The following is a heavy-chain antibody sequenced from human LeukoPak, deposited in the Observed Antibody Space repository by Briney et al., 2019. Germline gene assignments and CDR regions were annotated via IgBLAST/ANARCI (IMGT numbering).Heavy chain of an antibody. Sequence: SETLSLTCTVSGGSISSGDYYWSWIRQPPGKGLEWIGEINHSGSTNYNPSLESRVTISVDTSKNQFSLKLSSVTAADTAVYYCARGGGDCYVCDDYWGQGTLVTVSS. D-gene: IGHD2-21*02. CDR3: ARGGGDCYVCDDY. V-gene: IGHV4-61*08. CDR1: GGSISSGDYY. J-gene: IGHJ4*02. CDR2: INHSGST.